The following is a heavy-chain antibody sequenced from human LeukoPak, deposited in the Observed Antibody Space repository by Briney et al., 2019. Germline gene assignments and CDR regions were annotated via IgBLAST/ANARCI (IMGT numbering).Heavy chain of an antibody. CDR1: GYSVSSGYY. V-gene: IGHV4-38-2*01. D-gene: IGHD6-6*01. J-gene: IGHJ5*02. Sequence: SETLSLTCAVSGYSVSSGYYWGWIRQPPGKGQEWIGSIYHSGSTYYNPSLKSRVTISVDTSKNQFSLKLSSVTAADTAVYYCARAYSSSFLGPWGQGTLVTVSS. CDR2: IYHSGST. CDR3: ARAYSSSFLGP.